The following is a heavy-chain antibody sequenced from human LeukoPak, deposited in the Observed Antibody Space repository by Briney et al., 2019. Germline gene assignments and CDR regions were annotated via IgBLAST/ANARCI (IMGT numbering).Heavy chain of an antibody. D-gene: IGHD3-22*01. CDR1: GGSISSYY. CDR3: AREGFGYDSGGAFDI. J-gene: IGHJ3*02. CDR2: IYYSGST. Sequence: SETLSLTCTVSGGSISSYYWSWIRQPPGKGLEWIGYIYYSGSTNHNPSLKSRVTISVDTSKNQFSLKLSSVTAADTAVYYCAREGFGYDSGGAFDIWGQGTMVTVSS. V-gene: IGHV4-59*01.